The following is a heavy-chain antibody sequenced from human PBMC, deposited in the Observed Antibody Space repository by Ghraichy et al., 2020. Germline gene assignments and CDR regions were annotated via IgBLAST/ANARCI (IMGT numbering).Heavy chain of an antibody. CDR1: GLEFKYAW. CDR3: TKDRPRSGGKTSDY. D-gene: IGHD2-15*01. Sequence: GGSLRLSCTTSGLEFKYAWMNWVRQAPGKGLEWVGRMKAHGDGGTTEFATPVTGRFSISRDDSKNTLYLQMNSLRSDDTAVYYCTKDRPRSGGKTSDYWGQGTLVTVSS. CDR2: MKAHGDGGTT. V-gene: IGHV3-15*01. J-gene: IGHJ4*02.